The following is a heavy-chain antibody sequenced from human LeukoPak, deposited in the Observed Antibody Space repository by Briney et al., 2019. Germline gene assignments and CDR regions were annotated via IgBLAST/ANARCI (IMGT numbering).Heavy chain of an antibody. D-gene: IGHD5-24*01. CDR3: ARGDGYNDAEYLQH. Sequence: GGSLRLSCAASGFTFSTYGMTWVRQAPGKGLEWISYISSSSDSIKYADSVKGRFTISRDNSKKTLYLQMNSLRVEDTAVYYCARGDGYNDAEYLQHWGQGTLVTVS. CDR1: GFTFSTYG. J-gene: IGHJ1*01. CDR2: ISSSSDSI. V-gene: IGHV3-48*01.